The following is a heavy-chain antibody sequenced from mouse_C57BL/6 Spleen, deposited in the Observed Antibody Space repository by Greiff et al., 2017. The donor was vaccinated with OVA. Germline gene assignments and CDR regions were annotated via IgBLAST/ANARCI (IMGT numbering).Heavy chain of an antibody. CDR2: INPNYGTT. J-gene: IGHJ4*01. CDR1: GYSFTDYN. CDR3: ARDNWEGDYAMDC. V-gene: IGHV1-39*01. Sequence: EVQLQESGPELVKPGASVKISCKASGYSFTDYNMNWVKQSNGKSLEWIGVINPNYGTTSYNQKFKGKATLTVDQSSSSAYMQLNSLTSEDSAVYSCARDNWEGDYAMDCWGQGTTVTVSS. D-gene: IGHD4-1*01.